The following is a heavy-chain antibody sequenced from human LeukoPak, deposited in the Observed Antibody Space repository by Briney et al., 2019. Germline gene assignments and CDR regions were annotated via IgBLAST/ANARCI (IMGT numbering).Heavy chain of an antibody. CDR3: AKDFYYDSSGYHDAFDI. V-gene: IGHV3-9*01. CDR1: GFTFDDYA. Sequence: GGSLRLSCAASGFTFDDYAMHWVRQAPGKGLEWVSGISWNSGSIGYADSVKGRFTISRDNAKNSLYLQMNSLRAEDTALYYCAKDFYYDSSGYHDAFDIWGQGTMVTVSS. D-gene: IGHD3-22*01. CDR2: ISWNSGSI. J-gene: IGHJ3*02.